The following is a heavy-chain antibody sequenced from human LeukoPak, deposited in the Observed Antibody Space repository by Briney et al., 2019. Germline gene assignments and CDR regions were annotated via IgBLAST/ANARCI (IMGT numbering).Heavy chain of an antibody. Sequence: PSETLSLTGAVYDGSFSGYYWSWIRQPPGKGLEWIGEINHSGSTNYNPSLKSRVTISLDTSKSQFSLKVRYVTAADTAVYYCARGLNDSWTGENYWGQGTLVTVSS. D-gene: IGHD3-3*01. CDR1: DGSFSGYY. CDR3: ARGLNDSWTGENY. CDR2: INHSGST. J-gene: IGHJ4*02. V-gene: IGHV4-34*01.